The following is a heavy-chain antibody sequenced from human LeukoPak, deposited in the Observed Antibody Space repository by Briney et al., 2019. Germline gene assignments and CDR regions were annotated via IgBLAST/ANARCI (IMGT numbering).Heavy chain of an antibody. J-gene: IGHJ6*02. V-gene: IGHV3-11*05. Sequence: GGSLRLSCAASGFTFSDHYMSWIRQAPGKGLQWVSYISTTNYANYADSVKGRFTISRDNAKNSVYLQMNSLSAEDTAVYYCARGHWGMDVWGQGTTVTVSS. CDR1: GFTFSDHY. CDR2: ISTTNYA. CDR3: ARGHWGMDV.